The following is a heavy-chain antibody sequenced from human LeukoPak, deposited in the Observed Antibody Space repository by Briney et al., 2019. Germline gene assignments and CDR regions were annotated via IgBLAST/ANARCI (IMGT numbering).Heavy chain of an antibody. Sequence: SETLSLTCTVSGYSINSGYYWGWTRQPPGKGLEWIGSIDHSGSTYYNPSLKSRVTISVDTSKSQFSLKLSSVTAADTAVYYCTREVRSAWASFDPWGQGTLVIVSS. CDR2: IDHSGST. J-gene: IGHJ5*02. D-gene: IGHD1-26*01. CDR3: TREVRSAWASFDP. CDR1: GYSINSGYY. V-gene: IGHV4-38-2*02.